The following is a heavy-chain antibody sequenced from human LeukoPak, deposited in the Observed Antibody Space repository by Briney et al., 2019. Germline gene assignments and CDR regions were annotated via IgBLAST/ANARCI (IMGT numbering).Heavy chain of an antibody. V-gene: IGHV3-11*04. CDR3: ARDRGIVVVPAAVFDY. CDR1: GFTFSDYY. D-gene: IGHD2-2*01. CDR2: ISSSGSTI. J-gene: IGHJ4*02. Sequence: GGSLRLSCAASGFTFSDYYMSWIRQAPGKGLEWVLYISSSGSTIYYADSVKGRFTISRDNAKNSLYLQMNSLRAEDTAVYYCARDRGIVVVPAAVFDYWGQGTLVTVSS.